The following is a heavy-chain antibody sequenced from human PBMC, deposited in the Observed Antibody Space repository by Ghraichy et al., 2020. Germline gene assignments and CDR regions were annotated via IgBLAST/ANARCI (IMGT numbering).Heavy chain of an antibody. Sequence: SETLSLTCAVYGGSFSDYYWSWIRQPPGKGLEWIGEINHSGSTNYNPSLKSRVTISVDTSKNQFSLKLSSVTAADTAVYYCARGKRRYQLLSRLYYFDYWGQGTLVTVSS. CDR2: INHSGST. J-gene: IGHJ4*02. CDR1: GGSFSDYY. CDR3: ARGKRRYQLLSRLYYFDY. V-gene: IGHV4-34*01. D-gene: IGHD2-2*01.